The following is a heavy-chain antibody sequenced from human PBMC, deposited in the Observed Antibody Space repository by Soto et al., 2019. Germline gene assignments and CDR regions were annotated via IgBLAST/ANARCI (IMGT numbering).Heavy chain of an antibody. CDR1: GYTFTDYA. CDR3: AKGSRMWTPDY. V-gene: IGHV1-3*01. Sequence: QVQLVQSGAEVKKPGASVKVFCKASGYTFTDYAIHWVRQAPGQRLEWMGWIAPGNGNTKYPQNFQGRVTITMDTSATTAYMELSSLRSEDTAVYYCAKGSRMWTPDYWGQGTLVTVSS. D-gene: IGHD2-21*01. CDR2: IAPGNGNT. J-gene: IGHJ4*02.